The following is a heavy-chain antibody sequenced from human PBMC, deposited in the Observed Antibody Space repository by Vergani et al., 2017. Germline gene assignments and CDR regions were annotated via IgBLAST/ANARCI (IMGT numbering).Heavy chain of an antibody. V-gene: IGHV1-69*08. CDR2: IIPILGIA. D-gene: IGHD3-16*02. CDR1: GGTFSSYT. Sequence: QVQLVQSGAEVKKPGSSVKVSCKASGGTFSSYTISWVRQAPGQGLEWMGRIIPILGIANYAQKFQGRVTITAVKSTSTAYMELSSLRSEDTAGYYCAREPGDYDYVWGSYREPYFDYWGQGTLVTVSS. J-gene: IGHJ4*02. CDR3: AREPGDYDYVWGSYREPYFDY.